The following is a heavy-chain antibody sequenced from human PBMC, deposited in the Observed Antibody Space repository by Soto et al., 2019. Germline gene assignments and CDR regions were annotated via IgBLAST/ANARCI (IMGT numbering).Heavy chain of an antibody. CDR1: GGSISSYY. CDR2: IYYSGST. J-gene: IGHJ4*02. Sequence: PSETLSLTCTVSGGSISSYYWSWIRQPPGKGLEWIGYIYYSGSTNYNPSLNSRVTISVDTSKNQFSLTVTSVTAADTAVYYCARGSTTEKVDSWGQGTLVTVSS. CDR3: ARGSTTEKVDS. D-gene: IGHD4-17*01. V-gene: IGHV4-59*08.